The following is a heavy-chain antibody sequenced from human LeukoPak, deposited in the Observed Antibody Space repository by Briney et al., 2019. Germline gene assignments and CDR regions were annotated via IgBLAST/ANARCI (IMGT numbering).Heavy chain of an antibody. V-gene: IGHV3-30*03. CDR1: GFSFSRYG. Sequence: PGGSLRLSCAASGFSFSRYGMHWVRQAPGKGLEWVTVISYDGNNKYYGDSVKGRFTISRDNSKNTLYLQMNSLSTEDTAVYYCASGSSGYRFDYWGQGTLVTVSS. J-gene: IGHJ4*02. CDR2: ISYDGNNK. CDR3: ASGSSGYRFDY. D-gene: IGHD3-22*01.